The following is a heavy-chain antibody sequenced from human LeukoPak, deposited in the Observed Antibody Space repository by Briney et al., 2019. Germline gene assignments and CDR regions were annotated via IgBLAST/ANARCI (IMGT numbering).Heavy chain of an antibody. D-gene: IGHD1-26*01. CDR1: GYTFTGYY. CDR2: INPNSGGT. CDR3: ARAGWELVEAFDI. J-gene: IGHJ3*02. V-gene: IGHV1-2*02. Sequence: ASVKVSCKASGYTFTGYYMHWVRQAPGQGLEWMGWINPNSGGTNYAQKFQGRVTMTRDTSISTAYMELSRLRSDDTAVYYCARAGWELVEAFDIWGQGTMVTVSS.